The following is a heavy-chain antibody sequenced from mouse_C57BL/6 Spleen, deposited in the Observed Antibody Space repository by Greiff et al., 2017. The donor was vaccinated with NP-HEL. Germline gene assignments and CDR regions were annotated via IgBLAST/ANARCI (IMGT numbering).Heavy chain of an antibody. V-gene: IGHV8-12*01. CDR3: AVYSNYVGYFDY. CDR1: GFSLSTSGMG. Sequence: QVTLKVCGPGILQSSQTLSLTCSFSGFSLSTSGMGVSWIRQPSGKGLEWLAHIYWDDDKRYNPSMKSRLTISKDTSRNQLFLKITSVDTADTATYYCAVYSNYVGYFDYWGQGTTLTVSS. D-gene: IGHD2-5*01. J-gene: IGHJ2*01. CDR2: IYWDDDK.